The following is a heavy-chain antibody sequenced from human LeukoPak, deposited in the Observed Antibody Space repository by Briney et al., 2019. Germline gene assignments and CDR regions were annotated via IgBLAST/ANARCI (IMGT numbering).Heavy chain of an antibody. Sequence: GGSLRLSCASSGFSFNRYGMHWVRQAPGKGLEWVSVISYDGSSKYYADSVKGRLTISRDDSMHMLYLQMNSLSSEDTAVYYCARDPAYSSSSTYYFDYWGQGTLVTVSS. CDR1: GFSFNRYG. J-gene: IGHJ4*02. CDR2: ISYDGSSK. CDR3: ARDPAYSSSSTYYFDY. V-gene: IGHV3-30*03. D-gene: IGHD6-6*01.